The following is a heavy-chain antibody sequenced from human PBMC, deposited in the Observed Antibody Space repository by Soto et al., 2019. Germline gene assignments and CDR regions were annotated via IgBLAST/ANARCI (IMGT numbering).Heavy chain of an antibody. CDR1: GFTFSNYW. J-gene: IGHJ6*03. Sequence: EVQLVESGGGLVQPGGSLRLSCAASGFTFSNYWMYWVRQAPGKGLGGVSRINSDGSVSSHADSVRGRLTISRDNVKNTLYLHMDSLRAEDTAVYFCARGDCVGGTCYSLAGSFYYYMDVWGKGTTVTVFS. CDR3: ARGDCVGGTCYSLAGSFYYYMDV. V-gene: IGHV3-74*02. D-gene: IGHD2-15*01. CDR2: INSDGSVS.